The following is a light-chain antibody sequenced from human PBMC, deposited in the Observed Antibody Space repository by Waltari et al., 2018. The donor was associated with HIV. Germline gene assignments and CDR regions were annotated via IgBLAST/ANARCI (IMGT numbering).Light chain of an antibody. J-gene: IGKJ1*01. CDR2: AAS. CDR3: QQYNKWPRT. V-gene: IGKV3-15*01. CDR1: QIVITN. Sequence: EIVMTQSPGTLSVSPGDRVTLSCRASQIVITNLAWYQQKPGQAPRLLIYAASPRATGIPPRFSGGGSGTDFTLTIGSLQSEDFTFYYCQQYNKWPRTFGQGTKVEVK.